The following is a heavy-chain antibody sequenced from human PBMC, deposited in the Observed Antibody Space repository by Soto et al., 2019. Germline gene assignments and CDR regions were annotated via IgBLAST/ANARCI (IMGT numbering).Heavy chain of an antibody. J-gene: IGHJ4*02. V-gene: IGHV5-10-1*01. CDR1: GYRFTNYW. Sequence: GESLKISCQGSGYRFTNYWITWVCQKPGKGLEWMGTIDCSDSNSKNSPSLQGHVTISADRSINTAYLQWSSLKASDTALYYCARLTYRSGWFDFWGQGALVTVSS. D-gene: IGHD2-15*01. CDR3: ARLTYRSGWFDF. CDR2: IDCSDSNS.